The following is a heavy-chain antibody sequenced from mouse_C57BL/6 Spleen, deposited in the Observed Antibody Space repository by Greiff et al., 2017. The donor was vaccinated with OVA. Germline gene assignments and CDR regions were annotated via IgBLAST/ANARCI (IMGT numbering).Heavy chain of an antibody. V-gene: IGHV3-6*01. CDR3: ARDSDYGNFPFAY. Sequence: VQLKQSGPGLVKPSQSLSLTCSVTGYSITSGYYWNWIRQFPGNKLEWMGYISYDGSNNYNPSLKNRISITRDTSKNQFFLKLNSVTTEDTATYYCARDSDYGNFPFAYWGQGTLVTVSA. CDR1: GYSITSGYY. CDR2: ISYDGSN. D-gene: IGHD2-1*01. J-gene: IGHJ3*01.